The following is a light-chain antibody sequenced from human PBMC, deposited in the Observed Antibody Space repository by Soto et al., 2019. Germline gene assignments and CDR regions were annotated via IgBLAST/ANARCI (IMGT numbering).Light chain of an antibody. Sequence: DIQMTQSPSTLSASVGDRVTFTCRASQSINNWLAWYQQKPGKAPKLLIYDASTLESGVPSRFSGSKSGTKFTLTISNRQPDDFATYYCQQYNSFSYTFGQGTNLEIK. CDR2: DAS. CDR1: QSINNW. J-gene: IGKJ2*01. V-gene: IGKV1-5*01. CDR3: QQYNSFSYT.